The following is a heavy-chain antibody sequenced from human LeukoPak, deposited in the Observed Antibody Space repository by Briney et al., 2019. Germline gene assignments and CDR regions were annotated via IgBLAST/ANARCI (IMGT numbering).Heavy chain of an antibody. CDR1: GFTFSSYW. D-gene: IGHD7-27*01. Sequence: PGRSLRLSCAASGFTFSSYWMHWVRQAPGKGLVWVSRINSEVSSTNYADSVKGRFTISRDNAKNTLYLQVKSLRAEDTAVYYCARGPSGWGSLDSWGQGTLVTVSS. CDR3: ARGPSGWGSLDS. J-gene: IGHJ4*02. V-gene: IGHV3-74*01. CDR2: INSEVSST.